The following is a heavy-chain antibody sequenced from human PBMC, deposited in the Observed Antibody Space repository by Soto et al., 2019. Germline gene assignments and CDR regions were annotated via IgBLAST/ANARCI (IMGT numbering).Heavy chain of an antibody. D-gene: IGHD6-6*01. V-gene: IGHV3-7*03. CDR1: GFTFSFYW. CDR3: AKDALAARPY. Sequence: GGSLRLSCAASGFTFSFYWMSWVRQAPGKGLEWLGTIKLDASEKKYVDSVKGRFTISRDNSKNTLYLQMNSLRAEDTAVYYCAKDALAARPYWGQGTLVTV. CDR2: IKLDASEK. J-gene: IGHJ4*02.